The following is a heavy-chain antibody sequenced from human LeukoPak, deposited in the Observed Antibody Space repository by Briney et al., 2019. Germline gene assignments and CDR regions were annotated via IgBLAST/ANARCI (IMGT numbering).Heavy chain of an antibody. CDR3: VRGKRPGWDMSYFDY. Sequence: GGSLRLSCAASRFNFNSFVMGWVRQPPGKGLEWVSSISTSSGYIFYADSLKGRVTISRDNAKNSLYLQMNSLRAEDTAVYYCVRGKRPGWDMSYFDYWGQGILVTVSS. D-gene: IGHD1-14*01. V-gene: IGHV3-21*06. CDR2: ISTSSGYI. J-gene: IGHJ4*02. CDR1: RFNFNSFV.